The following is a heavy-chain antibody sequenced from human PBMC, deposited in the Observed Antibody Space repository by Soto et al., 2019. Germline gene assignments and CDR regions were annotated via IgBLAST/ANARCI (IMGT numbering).Heavy chain of an antibody. J-gene: IGHJ4*02. CDR1: GYTFTNYY. CDR2: IIPSGGST. CDR3: SRGGPELATIGSFDY. Sequence: GASVKVSCKASGYTFTNYYMHWVRQALGQGLVGMGRIIPSGGSTHNAQKFQERVMMTRDTYTSTVDMEQNSMTSEYSAILYCSRGGPELATIGSFDYWGQGTLVTVSS. D-gene: IGHD5-12*01. V-gene: IGHV1-46*01.